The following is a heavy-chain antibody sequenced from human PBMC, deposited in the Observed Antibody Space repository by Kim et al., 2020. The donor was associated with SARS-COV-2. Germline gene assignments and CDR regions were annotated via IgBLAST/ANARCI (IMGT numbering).Heavy chain of an antibody. D-gene: IGHD6-19*01. CDR2: IYYSGST. J-gene: IGHJ6*02. V-gene: IGHV4-39*01. CDR1: GGSISSSSYY. Sequence: SETLSLTCTVSGGSISSSSYYWGWIRQPPGKGLEWIGSIYYSGSTYYNPSLKSRVTISVDTSKNQFSLKLSSVTAADTAVYYCARHFDSGWRNYYYYYYGMDVWGQGPTAPV. CDR3: ARHFDSGWRNYYYYYYGMDV.